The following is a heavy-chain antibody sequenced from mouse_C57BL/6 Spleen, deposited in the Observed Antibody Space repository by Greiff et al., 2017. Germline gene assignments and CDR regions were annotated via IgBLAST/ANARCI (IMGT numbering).Heavy chain of an antibody. V-gene: IGHV3-6*01. J-gene: IGHJ4*01. Sequence: EVQLVESGPGLVKPSQSLSLTCSVTGYSITSGYYWYWIRQFPGNKLEWMGYISYDGSNNYNPSLKNRISITRDTSKNQFFLNLNSVTTEDTATYYWATQATWAMDYWGQGTSVTVSS. CDR3: ATQATWAMDY. D-gene: IGHD3-2*02. CDR2: ISYDGSN. CDR1: GYSITSGYY.